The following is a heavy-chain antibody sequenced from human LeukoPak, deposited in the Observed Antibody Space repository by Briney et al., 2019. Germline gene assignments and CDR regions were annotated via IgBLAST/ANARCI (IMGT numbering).Heavy chain of an antibody. J-gene: IGHJ4*02. Sequence: AGGSLRLSCAASGFTFSSYWMHWVRQAPGKGLVGVSRINSDWWSTSYADSVRGRFTISTANAKNTLYLQMNSLRAEDTAVYYCARAGGFLEWLLADYFDYWGQGTLVTVSS. CDR1: GFTFSSYW. D-gene: IGHD3-3*01. V-gene: IGHV3-74*01. CDR2: INSDWWST. CDR3: ARAGGFLEWLLADYFDY.